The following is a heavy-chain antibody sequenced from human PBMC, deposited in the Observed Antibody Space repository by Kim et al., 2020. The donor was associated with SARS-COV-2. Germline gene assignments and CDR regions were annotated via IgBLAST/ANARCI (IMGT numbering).Heavy chain of an antibody. Sequence: APKFQGRVTMTRDTSISTAYMGLSRLRSDDTAVYYCARAMSFVDYGMDVWGQGTTVTVSS. CDR3: ARAMSFVDYGMDV. J-gene: IGHJ6*02. D-gene: IGHD3-22*01. V-gene: IGHV1-2*02.